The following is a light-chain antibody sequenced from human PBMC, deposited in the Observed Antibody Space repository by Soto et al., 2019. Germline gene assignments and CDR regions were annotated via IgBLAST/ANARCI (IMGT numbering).Light chain of an antibody. Sequence: DIVMTQSPLSLPVTPGEPASISCRSSQSLLHSNAYNYLDWYLQKPGQSPQLLIYLGSNRASGVPDRFSGSGSGTDFTLKISRVEAEDVGVYYCMQALQTPFTFGPGTKVDIE. J-gene: IGKJ3*01. CDR3: MQALQTPFT. CDR2: LGS. V-gene: IGKV2-28*01. CDR1: QSLLHSNAYNY.